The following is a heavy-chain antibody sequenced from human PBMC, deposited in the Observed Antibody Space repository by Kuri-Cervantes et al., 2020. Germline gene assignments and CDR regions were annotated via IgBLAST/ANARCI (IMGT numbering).Heavy chain of an antibody. V-gene: IGHV4-34*01. CDR3: ARPIYYGSGSYAF. D-gene: IGHD3-10*01. CDR1: GGSFSGYY. CDR2: INHSGST. J-gene: IGHJ4*02. Sequence: SQTLSLTCAVYGGSFSGYYWSWIRQPPGKDLEWLGEINHSGSTTLKSRVTISVDTSKNQFSLNLSSVTAADTAVYYCARPIYYGSGSYAFWSQGTLVTVSS.